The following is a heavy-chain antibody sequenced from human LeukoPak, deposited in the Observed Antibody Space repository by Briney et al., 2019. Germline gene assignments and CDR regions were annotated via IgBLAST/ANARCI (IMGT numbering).Heavy chain of an antibody. D-gene: IGHD5-12*01. J-gene: IGHJ4*02. CDR2: IIPIFGTA. CDR1: GGTFISYA. Sequence: GASVKVSCKASGGTFISYAISWVRQAPGQGLEWMGGIIPIFGTANYAQKFQGRVTITADESTSTAYMELSSLRSEDTAVYYCARDIGSGYYNFDYWGQGTLVTVSS. CDR3: ARDIGSGYYNFDY. V-gene: IGHV1-69*13.